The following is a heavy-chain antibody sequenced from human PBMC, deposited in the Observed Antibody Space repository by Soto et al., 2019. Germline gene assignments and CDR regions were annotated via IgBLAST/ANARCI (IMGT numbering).Heavy chain of an antibody. D-gene: IGHD2-2*01. V-gene: IGHV3-15*01. Sequence: GGSLRLSCAASGFTFSNAWMSWVRQAPGKGLEWVGRIKSKTDGGTTNYAAPVKGRFTISRDDSKNTLYLQMNSLKTEDTAVYYCTTDYCSSTSCYPKLSLPFDYWGQGTLVTVSS. J-gene: IGHJ4*02. CDR3: TTDYCSSTSCYPKLSLPFDY. CDR1: GFTFSNAW. CDR2: IKSKTDGGTT.